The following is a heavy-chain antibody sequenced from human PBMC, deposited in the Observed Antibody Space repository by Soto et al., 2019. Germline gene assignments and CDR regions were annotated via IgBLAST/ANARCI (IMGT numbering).Heavy chain of an antibody. CDR1: GGSFSGYY. J-gene: IGHJ5*02. CDR3: ARDRGSGSNNHWFDP. CDR2: INHSGST. Sequence: SLTCAVYGGSFSGYYWSWIRQPPGKGLEWSGEINHSGSTNYNPSLKSRVTISVDTSKNQFSLKLSSVTAADTAVYYCARDRGSGSNNHWFDPWGQGTLVTVSS. D-gene: IGHD3-10*01. V-gene: IGHV4-34*01.